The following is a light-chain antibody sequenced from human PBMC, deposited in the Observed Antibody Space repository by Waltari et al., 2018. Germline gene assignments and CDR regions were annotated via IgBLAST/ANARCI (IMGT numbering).Light chain of an antibody. CDR2: WAS. CDR3: EQYYSRPWT. CDR1: QTVFYSSNNNDY. J-gene: IGKJ1*01. V-gene: IGKV4-1*01. Sequence: DIVMTQTPESLAVSLGGRATINCKSSQTVFYSSNNNDYLAWYQQKPGQAPKLLIYWASTRESGVPDRFSGSGSGTDFTLTISSLQADDVAVYYCEQYYSRPWTFGQGTRVE.